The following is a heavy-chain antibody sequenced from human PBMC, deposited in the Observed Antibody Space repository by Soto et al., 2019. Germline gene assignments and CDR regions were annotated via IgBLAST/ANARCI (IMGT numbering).Heavy chain of an antibody. D-gene: IGHD4-4*01. Sequence: GKGLEWVAVISYDGSNKYYADSVKGRFTISRDNSKNTLYLQMNSLRAEDTAVYYCAKGYSNYGSYGMDVWGQGTTVTVSS. J-gene: IGHJ6*02. V-gene: IGHV3-30*18. CDR3: AKGYSNYGSYGMDV. CDR2: ISYDGSNK.